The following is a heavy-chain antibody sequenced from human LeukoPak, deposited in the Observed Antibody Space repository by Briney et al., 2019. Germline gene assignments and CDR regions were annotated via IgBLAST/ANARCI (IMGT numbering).Heavy chain of an antibody. CDR2: IYYSGST. D-gene: IGHD5-12*01. V-gene: IGHV4-31*03. J-gene: IGHJ5*02. Sequence: SETLSLTCTVSGGSISSGGYYWSWLRQHPGKGLEWIGYIYYSGSTYYNPSLKSRVTKSVDTSKSQFSLKLSSVTAADTAVYYCARGGYSGYDFRNWFDPWGQGTLVTVSS. CDR1: GGSISSGGYY. CDR3: ARGGYSGYDFRNWFDP.